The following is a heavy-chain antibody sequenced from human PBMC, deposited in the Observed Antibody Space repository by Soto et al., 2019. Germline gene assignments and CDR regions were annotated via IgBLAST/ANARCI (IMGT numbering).Heavy chain of an antibody. V-gene: IGHV1-46*01. D-gene: IGHD6-13*01. CDR3: AREWYSSSWTYYYSYGMEV. CDR2: INPSGGST. CDR1: GYTFTSYY. Sequence: VKVSCKASGYTFTSYYMHWVRQAPGQGLEWMGIINPSGGSTSYAQKFQGRVTMTRDTSTSTVYMELSSLRSEDTAVYYCAREWYSSSWTYYYSYGMEVWGQGTTVTVS. J-gene: IGHJ6*02.